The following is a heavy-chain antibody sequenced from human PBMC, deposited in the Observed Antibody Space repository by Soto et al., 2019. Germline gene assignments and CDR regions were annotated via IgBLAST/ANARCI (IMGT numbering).Heavy chain of an antibody. J-gene: IGHJ4*02. CDR1: GFTFSSYW. V-gene: IGHV3-7*03. CDR3: TIPTDCSSTSCLDY. D-gene: IGHD2-2*01. Sequence: GGSLRLSCAASGFTFSSYWMSWVRQAPGKGLEWVANIKQDGSEKYYVDSVKGRFTISRDNAKNSLYLQMNSLKTEDTAVYYCTIPTDCSSTSCLDYWGQGTLVTVSS. CDR2: IKQDGSEK.